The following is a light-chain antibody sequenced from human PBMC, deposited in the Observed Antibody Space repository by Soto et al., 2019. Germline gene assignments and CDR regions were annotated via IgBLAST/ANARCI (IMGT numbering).Light chain of an antibody. CDR2: DAS. CDR1: QSVGSY. CDR3: QQRTNSPPVT. V-gene: IGKV3-11*01. J-gene: IGKJ4*01. Sequence: EIVLTQSPATLSLSLGETATLSCRASQSVGSYLAWYQQKPGQAPRLLIYDASTRATGIPARFSGSGSGTDFTLTISSREPEDFAVYYCQQRTNSPPVTFGGGTKVEIK.